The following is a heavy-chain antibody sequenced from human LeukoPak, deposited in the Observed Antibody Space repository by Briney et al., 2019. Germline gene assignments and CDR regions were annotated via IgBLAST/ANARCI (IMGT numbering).Heavy chain of an antibody. V-gene: IGHV3-66*02. CDR3: ARDSTGTYYFGY. CDR2: IYSGGST. Sequence: GGSLRLSCAASGFTVSSNYMSWVRQAPGKGLEWVSVIYSGGSTYYADSVKGRFTISRDNSKNTLYLQMNSLRAEDTAVYYCARDSTGTYYFGYWGQGTLVTVSS. CDR1: GFTVSSNY. D-gene: IGHD1-1*01. J-gene: IGHJ4*02.